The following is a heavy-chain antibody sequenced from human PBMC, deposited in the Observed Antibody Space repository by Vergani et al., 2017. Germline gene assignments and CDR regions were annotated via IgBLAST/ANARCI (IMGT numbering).Heavy chain of an antibody. CDR1: GFTFSSYS. J-gene: IGHJ4*02. CDR3: ARGRVDTAMVMDY. CDR2: ISSSSSTI. V-gene: IGHV3-48*01. Sequence: EVQLVESGGGLVQPGGSLRLSCAASGFTFSSYSMNWVRQAPGKGLEWVSYISSSSSTIYYADSVKGRFTISRDNAKNSLYLQMNSLRAEDTAVYYCARGRVDTAMVMDYWGQGPLVTVSS. D-gene: IGHD5-18*01.